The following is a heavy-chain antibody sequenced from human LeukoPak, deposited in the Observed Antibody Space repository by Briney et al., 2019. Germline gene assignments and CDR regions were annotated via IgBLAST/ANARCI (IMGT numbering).Heavy chain of an antibody. J-gene: IGHJ4*02. D-gene: IGHD3-3*01. CDR3: ARLREIPVFGVVTKSTSYFDY. V-gene: IGHV3-23*01. CDR2: ISGRGGST. CDR1: GFTFRSFD. Sequence: GGSLRLSCAASGFTFRSFDMSWVRQAPGKGLEWVSAISGRGGSTYYADSVKGRFTISRDNAKNSLYLQMNSLRAEDTAVYYCARLREIPVFGVVTKSTSYFDYRGQGTLVTVSS.